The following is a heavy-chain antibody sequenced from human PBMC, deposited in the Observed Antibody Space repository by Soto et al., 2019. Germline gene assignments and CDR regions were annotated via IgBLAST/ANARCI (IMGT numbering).Heavy chain of an antibody. CDR3: VAGGTRWLRSPFDY. J-gene: IGHJ4*02. Sequence: QVQLVQSGAEVKKPGASVKVSCRISGHTLTELSVHWVRQAPGKGLEWMGGFDPEDGEIIHAQKFQGIVTMTEDTSADSAYMEVSSLTSEDTAVYYCVAGGTRWLRSPFDYWGQGTLVTVSS. CDR1: GHTLTELS. V-gene: IGHV1-24*01. D-gene: IGHD5-12*01. CDR2: FDPEDGEI.